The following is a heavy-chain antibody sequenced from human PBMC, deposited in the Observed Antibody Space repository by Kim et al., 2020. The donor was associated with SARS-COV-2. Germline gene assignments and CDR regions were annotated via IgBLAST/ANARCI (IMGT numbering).Heavy chain of an antibody. CDR1: GYTFSSYA. J-gene: IGHJ4*02. D-gene: IGHD3-22*01. V-gene: IGHV7-4-1*02. CDR2: INTNAGNP. Sequence: ASVKVSCEASGYTFSSYAMNWVRQAPGQGLEWMGWINTNAGNPTYAQGFTGRFVFSLDTSVSTAYLQISSLKAEDTAVYFCARVTWGNYYGSSGYPYYFDYWGQGTLVTVSS. CDR3: ARVTWGNYYGSSGYPYYFDY.